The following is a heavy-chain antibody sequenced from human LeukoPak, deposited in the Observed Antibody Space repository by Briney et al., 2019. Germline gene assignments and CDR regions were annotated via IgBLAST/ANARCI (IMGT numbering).Heavy chain of an antibody. CDR2: IIPIFGTA. J-gene: IGHJ5*02. CDR1: GGTISSYA. D-gene: IGHD6-19*01. Sequence: SVKVSCKASGGTISSYAISWVRQAPGRGLEWMGGIIPIFGTANYAQKLQGRVTMTTDTSTSTAYMELRSLRSDDTAVYYCARDSGAPYSSGWLDWFDPWGQGTLVTVSS. CDR3: ARDSGAPYSSGWLDWFDP. V-gene: IGHV1-69*05.